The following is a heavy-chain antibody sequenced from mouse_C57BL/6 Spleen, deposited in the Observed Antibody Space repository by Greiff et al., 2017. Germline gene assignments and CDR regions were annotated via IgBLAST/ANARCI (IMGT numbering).Heavy chain of an antibody. J-gene: IGHJ4*01. CDR3: ERGGYGSSYDYAMDY. D-gene: IGHD1-1*01. Sequence: VQLQQPGAELVRPGSSVKLSCKASGYTFTSYWMHWVKQRPIQGLEWIGNIDPSDSETHYNQKFKDKATLTVDKSSSTAYMQLSSLTSEDSAVYYCERGGYGSSYDYAMDYWGQGTSVTVSS. CDR1: GYTFTSYW. V-gene: IGHV1-52*01. CDR2: IDPSDSET.